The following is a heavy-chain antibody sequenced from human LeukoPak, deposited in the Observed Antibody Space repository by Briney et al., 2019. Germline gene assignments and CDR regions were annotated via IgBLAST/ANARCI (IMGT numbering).Heavy chain of an antibody. CDR2: IYYSGST. CDR3: ARTGDSSGYYPR. J-gene: IGHJ4*02. V-gene: IGHV4-31*03. Sequence: SETLSLTCTVSGVSIRSSYYYWSWIRQHPGKGLEWIGYIYYSGSTYYNPSLKSRVTISVDTSKNQFSLKLSSVTAADTAVYYCARTGDSSGYYPRWGQGTLVTVSS. D-gene: IGHD3-22*01. CDR1: GVSIRSSYYY.